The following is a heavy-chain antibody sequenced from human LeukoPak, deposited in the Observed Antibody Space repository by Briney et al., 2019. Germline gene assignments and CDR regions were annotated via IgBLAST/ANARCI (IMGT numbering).Heavy chain of an antibody. CDR3: AGALEGYSYGTTFDY. Sequence: GGSLRLSCVASGFTFSSYSMNWVRQAPGKGLEWVSSISSSSSYIYYADSVKGRFTISRDNAKNSLYLQMNSLRAEDTAVYYCAGALEGYSYGTTFDYWGQGTLVTVSS. V-gene: IGHV3-21*01. CDR1: GFTFSSYS. D-gene: IGHD5-18*01. J-gene: IGHJ4*02. CDR2: ISSSSSYI.